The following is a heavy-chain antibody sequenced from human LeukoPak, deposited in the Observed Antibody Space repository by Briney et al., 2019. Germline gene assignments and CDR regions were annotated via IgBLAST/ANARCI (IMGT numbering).Heavy chain of an antibody. D-gene: IGHD3-16*01. J-gene: IGHJ3*02. CDR2: ISGGSSYK. CDR3: ARDNAYYDYVWGSYYDAFDI. Sequence: GGSLRLSCAASGFTFISHSMNWVRQAPGKGLEWVSSISGGSSYKYHADSVKGRFTISRDNAKNSLYLQMSSLRAEDTAVYYCARDNAYYDYVWGSYYDAFDIWSQGTMVTVSS. CDR1: GFTFISHS. V-gene: IGHV3-21*01.